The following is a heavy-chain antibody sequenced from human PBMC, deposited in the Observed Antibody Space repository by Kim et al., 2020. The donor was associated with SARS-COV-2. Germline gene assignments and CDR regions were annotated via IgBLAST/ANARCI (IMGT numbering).Heavy chain of an antibody. D-gene: IGHD6-6*01. J-gene: IGHJ4*02. CDR3: ARVGIAARPFY. V-gene: IGHV3-7*01. CDR2: K. Sequence: KYYVDSRKGRFTSSRDNAKNSMYLQMNSLRAEDTAVYYCARVGIAARPFYWGQGTLVSVSS.